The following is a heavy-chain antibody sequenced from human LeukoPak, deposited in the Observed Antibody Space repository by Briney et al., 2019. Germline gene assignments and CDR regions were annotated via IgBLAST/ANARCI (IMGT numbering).Heavy chain of an antibody. V-gene: IGHV3-53*01. CDR1: GFTVSSSF. CDR3: AREVISTPSYFDY. Sequence: GGSLRLSCAASGFTVSSSFIYWVRRAPGKGLEWVSFIHRDDKTYYADSVKGRFTMSRDSSKNTLYLQMNSLGADDTAVYYCAREVISTPSYFDYWGQGTLVTVSS. CDR2: IHRDDKT. J-gene: IGHJ4*02. D-gene: IGHD2-2*01.